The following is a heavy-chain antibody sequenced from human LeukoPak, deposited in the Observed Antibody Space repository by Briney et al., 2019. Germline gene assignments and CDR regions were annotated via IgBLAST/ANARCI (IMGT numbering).Heavy chain of an antibody. CDR1: GDSISNYF. J-gene: IGHJ4*02. CDR3: ARESYEGFDY. V-gene: IGHV4-59*12. CDR2: ISHTGST. Sequence: SETLSLTCTVSGDSISNYFWSWIRQPPGKGLEWIGYISHTGSTSYNPSLKSRVTISVDTSKNQFSLKLISVTAADTAVYYCARESYEGFDYWGQGTLVTVSS. D-gene: IGHD1-26*01.